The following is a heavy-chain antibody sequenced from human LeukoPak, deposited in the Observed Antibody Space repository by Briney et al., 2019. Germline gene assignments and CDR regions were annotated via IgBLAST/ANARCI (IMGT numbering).Heavy chain of an antibody. Sequence: SETLSLICTVSGGSISSYYWSWLRQPPGKGLEWIGYIYFSGTTNINPSLKSRVTIPVDMSKDQFSLKLSAVTAADTAVYYCAREDPQTTVPEGLDVWGQGTTVTGSS. J-gene: IGHJ6*02. CDR3: AREDPQTTVPEGLDV. V-gene: IGHV4-59*01. D-gene: IGHD4-17*01. CDR1: GGSISSYY. CDR2: IYFSGTT.